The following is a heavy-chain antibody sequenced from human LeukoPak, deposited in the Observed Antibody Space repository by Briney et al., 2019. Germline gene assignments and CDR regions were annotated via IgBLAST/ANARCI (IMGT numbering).Heavy chain of an antibody. V-gene: IGHV1-18*01. CDR3: ARGTCGGDCYWYFDL. Sequence: GASVKVSCKASGYIFTSYGISWVRQAPGQGLEWMGWISAYTGNTNSAQKFQGRATMTTDTSTSTACMELRSLRSDDTAVYYCARGTCGGDCYWYFDLWGRGTLVTVSS. CDR1: GYIFTSYG. J-gene: IGHJ2*01. CDR2: ISAYTGNT. D-gene: IGHD2-21*02.